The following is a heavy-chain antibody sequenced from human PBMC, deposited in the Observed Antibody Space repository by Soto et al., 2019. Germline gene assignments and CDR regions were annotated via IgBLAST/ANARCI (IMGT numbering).Heavy chain of an antibody. D-gene: IGHD4-17*01. CDR1: GYTLAELS. CDR2: FDPEDGET. V-gene: IGHV1-24*01. CDR3: ATDLSPRYGDYYFDY. Sequence: ASVKVSCKVSGYTLAELSMHWVRQAPGKGLEWMGGFDPEDGETIYAQKFQGRVTMTEDTSTDTAYMELSSLRSEDTAVYYCATDLSPRYGDYYFDYWGQGTLVTVSS. J-gene: IGHJ4*02.